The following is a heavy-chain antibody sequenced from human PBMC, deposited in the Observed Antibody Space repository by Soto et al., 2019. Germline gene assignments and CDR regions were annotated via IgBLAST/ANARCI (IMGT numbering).Heavy chain of an antibody. J-gene: IGHJ4*02. V-gene: IGHV1-69*01. D-gene: IGHD3-22*01. CDR1: GGLFSSYA. CDR2: IIPVFDTV. Sequence: QEQLVQSGAEVKKSGSSVKVSCKDTGGLFSSYAVSWVRQAPGQGLEWMGGIIPVFDTVYYAQKFQGRVTITEDESTKTAYMELSSLRSEDTAMYYCARGGRGYVWFNEFWGQGTLVTVSS. CDR3: ARGGRGYVWFNEF.